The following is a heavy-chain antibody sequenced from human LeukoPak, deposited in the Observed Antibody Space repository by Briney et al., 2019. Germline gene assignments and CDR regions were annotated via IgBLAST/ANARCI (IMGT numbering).Heavy chain of an antibody. J-gene: IGHJ1*01. D-gene: IGHD4-17*01. Sequence: PGGSLRLSCAASGFTVSSNYMSWVRQAPGKGLEWVSVIYSGGSTYYEDSVKGRFTISRDNSKNTLYLQMNSLRAEDTAVYYCARDSDYGDTWFQHWGQGTLVTVSS. CDR1: GFTVSSNY. CDR2: IYSGGST. CDR3: ARDSDYGDTWFQH. V-gene: IGHV3-53*01.